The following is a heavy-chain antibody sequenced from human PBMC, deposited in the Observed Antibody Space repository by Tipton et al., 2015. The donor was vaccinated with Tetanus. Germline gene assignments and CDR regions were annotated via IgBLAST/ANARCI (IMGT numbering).Heavy chain of an antibody. CDR2: IYCSGST. D-gene: IGHD3-16*01. Sequence: VKPSQTLSLTCTVSGDSLSNGDYYWSWIRQPPGKGLESIGYIYCSGSTYYNPSLKSRVTISVDTSKNQFSLRLSSVTAADTAVYYCARDHGITWGGMGYYYGMDVWGQGTTVTVSS. J-gene: IGHJ6*02. V-gene: IGHV4-30-4*01. CDR1: GDSLSNGDYY. CDR3: ARDHGITWGGMGYYYGMDV.